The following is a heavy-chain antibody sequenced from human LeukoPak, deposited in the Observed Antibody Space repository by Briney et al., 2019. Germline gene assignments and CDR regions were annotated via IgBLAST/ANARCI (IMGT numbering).Heavy chain of an antibody. CDR2: IKQDGSEK. CDR1: GFTFQTNY. Sequence: PGGSLRLSCAASGFTFQTNYMSWVRQAPGQGLEWVADIKQDGSEKNYVESVKGRFTISRDNARNSLYLQMNSLRAEDTAVYYCAKDTYATFDSWGQGTLVRVSS. CDR3: AKDTYATFDS. J-gene: IGHJ4*02. V-gene: IGHV3-7*01. D-gene: IGHD2-2*01.